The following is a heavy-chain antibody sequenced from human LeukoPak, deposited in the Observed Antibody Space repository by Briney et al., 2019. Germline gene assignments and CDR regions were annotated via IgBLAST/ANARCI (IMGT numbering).Heavy chain of an antibody. CDR2: ISYDGSNK. J-gene: IGHJ3*02. V-gene: IGHV3-30*18. D-gene: IGHD3-10*01. CDR1: GFTFSSYG. Sequence: GRSLRLSCAASGFTFSSYGMHWVRQAPGKGLEWVAVISYDGSNKYYADSVKGRFTISRDNSKNTLYLQMNSLRAEDTAVYYCAKDVDPSPGFDIRGQGTMVTVSS. CDR3: AKDVDPSPGFDI.